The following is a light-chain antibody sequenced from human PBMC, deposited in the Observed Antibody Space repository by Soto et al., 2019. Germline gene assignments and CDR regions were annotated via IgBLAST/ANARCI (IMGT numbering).Light chain of an antibody. J-gene: IGKJ2*01. CDR1: QSVSINS. CDR2: GAS. CDR3: QQYSSSWYT. Sequence: EVVLTQSPDTLPLSPGERATLSCRASQSVSINSLVWYQQKPGQAPRLLIYGASNRATGIPDRFSASGSGTDFTLPISRLEPEDFAMYYCQQYSSSWYTFGQGTKVEV. V-gene: IGKV3-20*01.